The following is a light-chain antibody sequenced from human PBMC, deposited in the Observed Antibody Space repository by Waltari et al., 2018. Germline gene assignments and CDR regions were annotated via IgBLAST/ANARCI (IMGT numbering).Light chain of an antibody. CDR1: QSVSNY. CDR2: AAS. CDR3: QQTYTTPLT. J-gene: IGKJ4*02. Sequence: DIQMTPSPPSLSASVGDRVTITCRASQSVSNYLSWYQQKPGKAPKLLIYAASSLESGVPSRFTGSGSGTDFTLTISSLQSEDFATYYCQQTYTTPLTFGGGTTVEIK. V-gene: IGKV1-39*01.